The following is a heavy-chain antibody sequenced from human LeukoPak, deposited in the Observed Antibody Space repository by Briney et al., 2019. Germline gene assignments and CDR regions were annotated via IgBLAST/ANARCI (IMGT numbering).Heavy chain of an antibody. D-gene: IGHD4-17*01. J-gene: IGHJ4*02. V-gene: IGHV3-66*01. CDR3: AKDAGGVTVTTYNY. CDR1: GFTVSSNY. Sequence: SGGSLRLSCAASGFTVSSNYMSWVRQAPGKGLEWVSVIYSGGSTYYADSVKGRFTISRDNSKNTLYLQMNSLRAEDTAVYYCAKDAGGVTVTTYNYWGQGTLVTVSS. CDR2: IYSGGST.